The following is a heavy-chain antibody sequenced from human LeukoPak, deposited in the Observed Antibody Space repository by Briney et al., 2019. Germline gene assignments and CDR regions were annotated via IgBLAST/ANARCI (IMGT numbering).Heavy chain of an antibody. Sequence: PGGSLRLSCAASGFTFSSYSMIWVRQAPGKGLEWVSSFSSSSSYIYYADSVRGRFTISRDNAKNSLYLQMNSLRAEDTAVYYCARVGYYDSSGYHHAFDIWGQGTMVTVSS. CDR2: FSSSSSYI. CDR1: GFTFSSYS. V-gene: IGHV3-21*01. D-gene: IGHD3-22*01. CDR3: ARVGYYDSSGYHHAFDI. J-gene: IGHJ3*02.